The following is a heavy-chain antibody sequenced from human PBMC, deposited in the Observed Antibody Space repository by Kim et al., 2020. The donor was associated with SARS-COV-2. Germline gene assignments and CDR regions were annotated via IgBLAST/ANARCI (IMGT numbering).Heavy chain of an antibody. D-gene: IGHD5-12*01. CDR1: GGSISSYY. CDR2: IYYSGST. CDR3: ARDNTAVATNYGMDV. J-gene: IGHJ6*02. Sequence: SETLSLTCTVSGGSISSYYWSWIRQPPGKGLEWIGYIYYSGSTNYNPSLKSRVTISVDTSKNQFSLKLSSVTAADTAVYYCARDNTAVATNYGMDVWGQGTTVTVSS. V-gene: IGHV4-59*01.